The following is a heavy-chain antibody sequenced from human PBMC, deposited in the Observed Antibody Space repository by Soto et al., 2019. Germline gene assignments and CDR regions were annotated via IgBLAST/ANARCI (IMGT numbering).Heavy chain of an antibody. V-gene: IGHV3-7*01. D-gene: IGHD2-21*02. J-gene: IGHJ6*02. Sequence: GGSLRLSCAASGFTFSSYWMSWVRQAPGKGLEWVANIKQDGSEKYYVDSVKGRFTISRDNAKNSLYLQMNSLRDEDTGLYYCARDLEDISNDFSSLDVWGQGTTVTVSS. CDR1: GFTFSSYW. CDR3: ARDLEDISNDFSSLDV. CDR2: IKQDGSEK.